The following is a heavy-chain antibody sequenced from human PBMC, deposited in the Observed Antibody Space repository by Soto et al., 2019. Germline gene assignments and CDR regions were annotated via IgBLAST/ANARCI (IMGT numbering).Heavy chain of an antibody. CDR1: GGSISSSNYY. CDR3: ARHGDGLGKYYYYGLDV. V-gene: IGHV4-39*01. CDR2: TYYSGTT. D-gene: IGHD3-10*01. Sequence: PSETLSLTSAVSGGSISSSNYYWGWIRQPPGKGLERIGTTYYSGTTYYNPSLKSRVTISVDTSKNQFSLRLSSVTAADTAVYYCARHGDGLGKYYYYGLDVWGQGIMVSVSS. J-gene: IGHJ6*02.